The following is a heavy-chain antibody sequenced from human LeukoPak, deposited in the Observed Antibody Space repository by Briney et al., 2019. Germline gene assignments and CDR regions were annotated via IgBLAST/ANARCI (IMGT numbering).Heavy chain of an antibody. CDR3: ARDFGWLSGFDN. CDR1: GFTFSSYA. Sequence: GRSLRLSCAASGFTFSSYAIHWVRQAPGKGLEWVAIISYDGTNKYYADSVRGRFTISRDNSKNTLYLQMNSLRAEDTAVYYCARDFGWLSGFDNWGQGTLVT. V-gene: IGHV3-30-3*01. CDR2: ISYDGTNK. D-gene: IGHD3-9*01. J-gene: IGHJ4*02.